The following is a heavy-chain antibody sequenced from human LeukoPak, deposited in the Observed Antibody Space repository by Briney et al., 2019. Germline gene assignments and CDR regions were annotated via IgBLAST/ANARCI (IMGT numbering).Heavy chain of an antibody. J-gene: IGHJ4*02. CDR3: ARIHSGDDF. CDR2: IYSDGKT. V-gene: IGHV3-53*01. Sequence: PGGSLRLSCGASGFTVSTNYMRRVRQAPGEGLEWVAVIYSDGKTYYADSVKGRFTISRDNSKNTLWLQMNSLRAEDTAVYYCARIHSGDDFWGQGTLVTVSS. D-gene: IGHD5-12*01. CDR1: GFTVSTNY.